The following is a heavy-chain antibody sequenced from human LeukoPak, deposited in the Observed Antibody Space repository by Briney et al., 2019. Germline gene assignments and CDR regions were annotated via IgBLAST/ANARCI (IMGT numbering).Heavy chain of an antibody. V-gene: IGHV3-53*01. D-gene: IGHD3-10*01. CDR1: GFTVNSNY. CDR3: AKGVGVRGVIPQTLDS. J-gene: IGHJ5*01. CDR2: MFSGGAT. Sequence: GGSLRLSCVASGFTVNSNYMTWVRQAPGKGLEWVSVMFSGGATYFADSVKGRFTISRDDSNNTLSLHMKTLRTDDTAVYYCAKGVGVRGVIPQTLDSWGQGTLVIVSS.